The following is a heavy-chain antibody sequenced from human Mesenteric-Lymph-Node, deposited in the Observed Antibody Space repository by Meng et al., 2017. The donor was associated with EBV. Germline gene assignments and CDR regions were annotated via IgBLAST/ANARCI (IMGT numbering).Heavy chain of an antibody. CDR1: RDSIISTDTW. CDR2: IFHAGNT. J-gene: IGHJ4*02. D-gene: IGHD3-16*01. CDR3: ARGSHYTWDV. Sequence: QVLLQESGPGLVKPAGTLSPPCGVARDSIISTDTWWSWVRQPPGKGLEWIGEIFHAGNTNYNPSLKSQVTMSVDTSKNQFSLNLSSVTAADSAVYYCARGSHYTWDVWGQGTLVTVSS. V-gene: IGHV4-4*02.